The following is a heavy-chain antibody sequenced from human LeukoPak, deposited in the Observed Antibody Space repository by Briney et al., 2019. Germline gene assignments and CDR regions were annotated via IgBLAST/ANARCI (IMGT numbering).Heavy chain of an antibody. CDR3: ASSDLGEPTYY. V-gene: IGHV1-2*02. D-gene: IGHD3-16*01. Sequence: ASVKVSCKASGYTFTGYYMHWVRQAPGQGLEWMGWINPNSGGTNCAQKFQGRVTMTRDTSISTAYMELSRLRSDDTAVYYCASSDLGEPTYYWGQGTLVTVSS. J-gene: IGHJ4*02. CDR1: GYTFTGYY. CDR2: INPNSGGT.